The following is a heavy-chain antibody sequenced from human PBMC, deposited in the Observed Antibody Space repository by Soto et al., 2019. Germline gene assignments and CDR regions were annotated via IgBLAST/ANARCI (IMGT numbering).Heavy chain of an antibody. D-gene: IGHD2-2*02. V-gene: IGHV4-34*01. J-gene: IGHJ6*03. CDR2: INHSGST. CDR3: ARVYTNFYXMDV. Sequence: SETLSLSCAVYGGSFSGYYWSWIRQPPGKGLEWIGEINHSGSTNYNPSLKSRVTISVDTSKNQFSLKLSSVTAADTAVYYCARVYTNFYXMDVWGKGTTVTVSS. CDR1: GGSFSGYY.